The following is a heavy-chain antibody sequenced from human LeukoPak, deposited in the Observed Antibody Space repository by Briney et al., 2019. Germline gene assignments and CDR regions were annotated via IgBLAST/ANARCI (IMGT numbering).Heavy chain of an antibody. D-gene: IGHD3-9*01. CDR3: TRELGRQVMGDY. CDR1: GFTFSSYD. Sequence: PGGSLRLSCAASGFTFSSYDMHWVRQAPGKGLEWVAVIWYDGSNKYYADSVEGRFTISRDNSKDSLYLQMNSLGGEDTAVYYCTRELGRQVMGDYWGQGTLVIVSS. CDR2: IWYDGSNK. J-gene: IGHJ4*02. V-gene: IGHV3-33*01.